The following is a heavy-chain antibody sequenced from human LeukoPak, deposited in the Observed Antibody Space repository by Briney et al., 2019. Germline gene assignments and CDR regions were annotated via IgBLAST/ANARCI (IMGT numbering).Heavy chain of an antibody. Sequence: PGGSLRLSCAASGFTVSSNYMSWVRQAPGKGLEWVSGISGSGSDGSTYYADPVKGRFTISRDNAKNSLYLQMNSLRAEDTALYHCARDGYYDSSGYYYINWYFDLWGRGTLVTVSS. V-gene: IGHV3-53*01. D-gene: IGHD3-22*01. CDR1: GFTVSSNY. J-gene: IGHJ2*01. CDR2: ISGSGSDGST. CDR3: ARDGYYDSSGYYYINWYFDL.